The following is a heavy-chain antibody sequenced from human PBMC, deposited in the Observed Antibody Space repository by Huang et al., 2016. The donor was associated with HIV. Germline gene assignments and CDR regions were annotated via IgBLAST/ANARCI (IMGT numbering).Heavy chain of an antibody. CDR1: GGTFSSYA. Sequence: QVQLVQSGAEVKKPGSSVKVSCKASGGTFSSYAISWVRQGPGQGLEGLEGLIPIVGTANYAQKFQGRVTITADESTSTAYMELSSLRSEDTAMYYCARTVFRLSTRVGRLDYWGQGTLVTVSS. D-gene: IGHD3-16*02. CDR3: ARTVFRLSTRVGRLDY. J-gene: IGHJ4*02. V-gene: IGHV1-69*01. CDR2: LIPIVGTA.